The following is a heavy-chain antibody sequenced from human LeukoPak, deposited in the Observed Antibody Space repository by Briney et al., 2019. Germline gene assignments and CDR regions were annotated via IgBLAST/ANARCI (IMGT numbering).Heavy chain of an antibody. D-gene: IGHD2-2*02. V-gene: IGHV4-4*02. J-gene: IGHJ4*02. CDR3: ASSYCSTTSCYTGDS. CDR1: GGSISSSNW. CDR2: IYHSGST. Sequence: SGTLSLTCAVSGGSISSSNWWSWVRQPPGKGLEWIGEIYHSGSTYYNPSLKSRVTISVDRSENQFSLKLSSVTAADTAVYYCASSYCSTTSCYTGDSWGQGTLVTVSS.